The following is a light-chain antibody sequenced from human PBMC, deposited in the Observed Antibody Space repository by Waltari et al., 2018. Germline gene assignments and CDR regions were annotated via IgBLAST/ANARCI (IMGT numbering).Light chain of an antibody. CDR2: GAS. CDR3: QQYAGSSYT. Sequence: IVLTQSPGTLSLSPGERATLSCRASQRVSSTYLAWYQQKPGQAPRLLIYGASRRATGIPDRISGSGSGTDFTLTISRLEPEDFAVYYCQQYAGSSYTFGQGTKLEIK. J-gene: IGKJ2*01. CDR1: QRVSSTY. V-gene: IGKV3-20*01.